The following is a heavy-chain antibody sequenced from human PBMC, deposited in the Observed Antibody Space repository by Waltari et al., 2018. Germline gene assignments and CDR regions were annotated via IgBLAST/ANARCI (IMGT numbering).Heavy chain of an antibody. V-gene: IGHV3-48*03. CDR2: ISSSGTSI. CDR1: GFHFNIYD. J-gene: IGHJ6*02. CDR3: AGGEPWPKHYYFYHLDV. Sequence: DVKLAESGGGSVQPGGSLRLPCSAPGFHFNIYDMSCVRRAPGKGLEWVSFISSSGTSIYYADSVRGRFTISRDNSKNSLYLQMNSLGPEDTAVYYCAGGEPWPKHYYFYHLDVWGQGTTVTVSS. D-gene: IGHD3-16*01.